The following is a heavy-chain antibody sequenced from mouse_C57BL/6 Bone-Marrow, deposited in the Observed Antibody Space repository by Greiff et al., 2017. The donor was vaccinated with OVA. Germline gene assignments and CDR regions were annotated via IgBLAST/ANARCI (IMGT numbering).Heavy chain of an antibody. CDR3: ARDYGSSPPYWYFDV. J-gene: IGHJ1*03. CDR2: INPGSGGT. V-gene: IGHV1-54*01. Sequence: VKLMESGAELVRPGTSVKVSCKASGYAFTNYLIEWVKQRPGQGLEWIGVINPGSGGTNYNEKFKGKATLTADKSSSTAYMQLSSLTSEDSAVYFCARDYGSSPPYWYFDVWGTGTTVTVSS. CDR1: GYAFTNYL. D-gene: IGHD1-1*01.